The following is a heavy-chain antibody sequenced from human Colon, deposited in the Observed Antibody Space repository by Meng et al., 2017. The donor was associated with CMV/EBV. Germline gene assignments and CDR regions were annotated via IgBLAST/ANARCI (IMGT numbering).Heavy chain of an antibody. CDR3: ARATKSSCWEVLDY. D-gene: IGHD2-2*01. Sequence: QVSFTQLGAGLLKPSVTLALTCAVYGESFSGYYWTWIRQPPGRGLEWIGESYYTGSTNYSPSLKSRVTISLDTSKNQFSLKLNSVTAADTAVYYCARATKSSCWEVLDYWGHGTLVTVSS. J-gene: IGHJ4*01. V-gene: IGHV4-34*01. CDR2: SYYTGST. CDR1: GESFSGYY.